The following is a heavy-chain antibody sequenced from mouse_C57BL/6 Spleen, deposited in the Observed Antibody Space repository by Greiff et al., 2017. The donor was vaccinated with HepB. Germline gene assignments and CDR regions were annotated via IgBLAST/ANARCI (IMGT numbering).Heavy chain of an antibody. Sequence: VQLQQSGPELVKPGASVKISCKASGYAFSSSWMNWVKQRPGKGLEWIGRIYPGDGDTNYNGKFKGKATLTADKSSSTAYMQTSSLTSEDSAVYFCARAYYGSTSYLDYWGQGTTLTVSS. CDR3: ARAYYGSTSYLDY. CDR1: GYAFSSSW. CDR2: IYPGDGDT. D-gene: IGHD1-1*01. J-gene: IGHJ2*01. V-gene: IGHV1-82*01.